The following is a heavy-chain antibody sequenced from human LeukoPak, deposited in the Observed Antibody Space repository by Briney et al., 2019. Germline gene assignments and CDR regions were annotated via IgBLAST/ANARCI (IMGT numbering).Heavy chain of an antibody. V-gene: IGHV3-7*01. CDR2: IKQDGSET. CDR1: GFIFSNYW. D-gene: IGHD3-3*01. Sequence: GGSLRLSCATSGFIFSNYWMNWVRQAPGKGLEWGANIKQDGSETYYVDSVKGRFTISRDDAKNSLYLQMNSLRAEDTAVYYCARTYTIFGVASNWFDPWGQGTLVTVSS. CDR3: ARTYTIFGVASNWFDP. J-gene: IGHJ5*02.